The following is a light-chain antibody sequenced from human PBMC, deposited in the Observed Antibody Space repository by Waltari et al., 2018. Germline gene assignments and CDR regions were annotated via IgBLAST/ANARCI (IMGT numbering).Light chain of an antibody. Sequence: QSVLAQPPSASGTPGQRVTISCSGSSSNIGTNPVNWYQHLPGTAPKLLICSTHQRPSGVPDRISGAKSRTSASLASSGLQSDDETYYYCAVWDDSLNGWVFGGGTKLTVL. CDR1: SSNIGTNP. CDR2: STH. V-gene: IGLV1-44*01. CDR3: AVWDDSLNGWV. J-gene: IGLJ3*02.